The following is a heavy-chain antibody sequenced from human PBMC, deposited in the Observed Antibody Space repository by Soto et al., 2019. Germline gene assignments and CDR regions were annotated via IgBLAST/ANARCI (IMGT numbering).Heavy chain of an antibody. J-gene: IGHJ6*02. CDR1: GFTFSDYY. V-gene: IGHV3-11*01. Sequence: QVQLVESGGGLVKPGGSLRLSCAASGFTFSDYYMAWIRQAPGKGLEYDSYISRDGDSMYYADSVKGRFTISRDNAKNSLSLQMNSLRAEATAVYYCARPNGESIHYYHGMDVWGQGTTVTVSS. CDR3: ARPNGESIHYYHGMDV. CDR2: ISRDGDSM. D-gene: IGHD3-10*01.